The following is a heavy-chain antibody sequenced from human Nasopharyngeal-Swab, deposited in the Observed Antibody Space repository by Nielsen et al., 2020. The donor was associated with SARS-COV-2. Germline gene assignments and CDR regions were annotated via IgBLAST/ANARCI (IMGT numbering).Heavy chain of an antibody. CDR2: ISAYNGNT. CDR3: ARDLAHSGYARRGMDV. Sequence: ASVKVSCKASGYTFTSYGISWVRQAPGQGLEWMGWISAYNGNTNYAQKLQGRVTMTTDTSTSTAYMELRSLRSDDTAVYYCARDLAHSGYARRGMDVWGQGTTVTASS. CDR1: GYTFTSYG. J-gene: IGHJ6*02. D-gene: IGHD5-12*01. V-gene: IGHV1-18*04.